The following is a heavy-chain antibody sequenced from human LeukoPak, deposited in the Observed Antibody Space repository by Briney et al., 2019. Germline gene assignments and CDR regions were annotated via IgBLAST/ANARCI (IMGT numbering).Heavy chain of an antibody. D-gene: IGHD5-18*01. Sequence: GGSLRLSCAASGFTFSNYAMTWVRQAPGKGLEWVSGISGSGSSTYYADSVKGRFTLSRDYPKNTLYLQMNSLRAEDTAVYYCARILRGYSYGNCFDYWGQGTLVTVSS. CDR1: GFTFSNYA. J-gene: IGHJ4*02. CDR2: ISGSGSST. V-gene: IGHV3-23*01. CDR3: ARILRGYSYGNCFDY.